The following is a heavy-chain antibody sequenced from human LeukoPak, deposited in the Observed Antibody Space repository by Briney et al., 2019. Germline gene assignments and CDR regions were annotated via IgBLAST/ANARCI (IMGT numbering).Heavy chain of an antibody. Sequence: SESLSLTCTVSGGSISSYYWSWIRQPAGKGLEWIGRIYTSGSTNYNPSLKSRVTMSVDTSKNQFSLKLSSVTAADTAVYYCARQTSQKGAHYMDVWGKGTTVTISS. D-gene: IGHD3-16*01. CDR3: ARQTSQKGAHYMDV. J-gene: IGHJ6*03. CDR1: GGSISSYY. V-gene: IGHV4-4*07. CDR2: IYTSGST.